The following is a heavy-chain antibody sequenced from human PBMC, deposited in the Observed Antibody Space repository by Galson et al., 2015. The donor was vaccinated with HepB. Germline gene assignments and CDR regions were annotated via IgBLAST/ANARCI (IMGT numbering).Heavy chain of an antibody. Sequence: SLRLSCAASGFTFSDYYMSWIRQAPGKGLEWVSYISSSSSYTNYADSVKGRFTISRDNAKNSLYLQMNSLRAEDTAVYYCARLGSSTYAFDIWGQGTMVTVSS. CDR1: GFTFSDYY. V-gene: IGHV3-11*06. CDR2: ISSSSSYT. J-gene: IGHJ3*02. D-gene: IGHD6-13*01. CDR3: ARLGSSTYAFDI.